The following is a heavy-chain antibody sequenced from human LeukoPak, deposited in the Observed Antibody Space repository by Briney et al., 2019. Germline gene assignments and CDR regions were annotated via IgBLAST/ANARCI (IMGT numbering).Heavy chain of an antibody. Sequence: ASETLSLTCTVSGGSISSSSYYWGWIRQPPGKGLEWIGSIYYSGSTYYNPSLKSRVTISVDTSKNQFSLKLSSVTAADTAVYYCARLNNLYSSSWYYFDYWGQGALVTVSS. V-gene: IGHV4-39*01. J-gene: IGHJ4*02. CDR3: ARLNNLYSSSWYYFDY. D-gene: IGHD6-13*01. CDR1: GGSISSSSYY. CDR2: IYYSGST.